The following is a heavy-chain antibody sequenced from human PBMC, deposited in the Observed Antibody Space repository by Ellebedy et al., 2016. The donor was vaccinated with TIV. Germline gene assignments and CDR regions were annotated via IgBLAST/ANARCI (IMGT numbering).Heavy chain of an antibody. D-gene: IGHD6-19*01. J-gene: IGHJ4*02. CDR3: ARATSWLAFDY. CDR1: GFTFNTYS. Sequence: PGGSLRLSCAASGFTFNTYSMSWVRQAPGKGLEWVSTIFDGDRTSYADSMKGRFTISRDNSKNTLDLQMNNLRGEDTALYYCARATSWLAFDYWGQGTLVTVSS. V-gene: IGHV3-53*01. CDR2: IFDGDRT.